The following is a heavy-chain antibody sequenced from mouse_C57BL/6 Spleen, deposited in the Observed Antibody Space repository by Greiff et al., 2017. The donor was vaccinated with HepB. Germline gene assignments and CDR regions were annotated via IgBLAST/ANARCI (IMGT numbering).Heavy chain of an antibody. D-gene: IGHD1-1*01. J-gene: IGHJ1*03. CDR2: IHPNSGST. V-gene: IGHV1-64*01. CDR3: ARADYYGSSSDWYFDV. CDR1: GYTFTSYW. Sequence: VQLQQPGAELVKPGASVKLSCKASGYTFTSYWMHWVKQRPGQGLEWIGMIHPNSGSTNYNEKFKSKATLTVDKSSSTAYMQLSSLTSEDSAVYYCARADYYGSSSDWYFDVWGTGTTVTVSS.